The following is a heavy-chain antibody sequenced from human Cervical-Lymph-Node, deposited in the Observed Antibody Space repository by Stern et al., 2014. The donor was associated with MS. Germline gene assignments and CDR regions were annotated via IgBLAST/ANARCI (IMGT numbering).Heavy chain of an antibody. D-gene: IGHD5-12*01. Sequence: EDQLVESGGGLAKPGGSLRLSCEASGFTFSNAPMNWVRQAPGMGLQWVSSISTGGNYIFYADSLKGRFTISRDNAKGSVDLQMNSLRVEDTAVYYCARGYAHLDVWGQGTTVTVSS. CDR3: ARGYAHLDV. CDR1: GFTFSNAP. CDR2: ISTGGNYI. V-gene: IGHV3-21*01. J-gene: IGHJ6*02.